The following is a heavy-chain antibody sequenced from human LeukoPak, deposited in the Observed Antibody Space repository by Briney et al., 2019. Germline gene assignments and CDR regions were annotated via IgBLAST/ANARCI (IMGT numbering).Heavy chain of an antibody. D-gene: IGHD3-22*01. CDR1: GYTFTGYY. CDR3: ARDPADSSGYYNYYYMDV. J-gene: IGHJ6*03. V-gene: IGHV1-2*02. CDR2: INPNSGGT. Sequence: ASVKVSCKASGYTFTGYYMHWVRQAPGQGLGWMGWINPNSGGTNYAQKFQGRVTMTRDTSISTAYMELSRLRSDDTAVYYCARDPADSSGYYNYYYMDVWGKGTTVTVSS.